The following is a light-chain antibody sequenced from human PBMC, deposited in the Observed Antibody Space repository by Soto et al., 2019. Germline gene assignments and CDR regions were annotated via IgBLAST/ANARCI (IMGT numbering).Light chain of an antibody. J-gene: IGLJ3*02. CDR2: LDSDGTH. CDR3: QTWGTGIQV. V-gene: IGLV4-69*01. Sequence: QSVLTQPPSASASLGASVKLTCTLNSGHSDLAIAWHQQQPQKGPRYLMKLDSDGTHRKGDGIPDRFSGSVSGAERYLTISGLQSEDEADYYCQTWGTGIQVFGGGTKLTVL. CDR1: SGHSDLA.